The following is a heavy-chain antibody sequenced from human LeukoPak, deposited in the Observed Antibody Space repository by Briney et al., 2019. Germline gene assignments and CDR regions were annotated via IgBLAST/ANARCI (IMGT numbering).Heavy chain of an antibody. V-gene: IGHV1-46*01. CDR1: GYTFTSYY. J-gene: IGHJ6*02. D-gene: IGHD3-22*01. CDR2: INPSGGST. Sequence: GASVKVSCKASGYTFTSYYMHWVRQAPGQGLEWMGIINPSGGSTSYAQKFQGRVTMTRDTSTSTVYMELSSLRSEDTAVYYCARDYYYDSSGYYYGMDVWGQGTTVTVSS. CDR3: ARDYYYDSSGYYYGMDV.